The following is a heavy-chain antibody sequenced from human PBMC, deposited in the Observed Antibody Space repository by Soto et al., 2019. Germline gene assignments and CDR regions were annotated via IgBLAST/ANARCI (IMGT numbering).Heavy chain of an antibody. J-gene: IGHJ3*02. CDR1: GGTFSSYT. CDR3: ARKVASSDDAFDI. V-gene: IGHV1-69*06. Sequence: QLHLVQSGAEVKKPGSSVKVSCKASGGTFSSYTINWMRQAPGQGLEWLGGIIPMFGTSYYAQKFQGRLTIAADSSTSTAYMELSTLRSDDTAVYYCARKVASSDDAFDIWGQGTMVTVSS. CDR2: IIPMFGTS. D-gene: IGHD6-6*01.